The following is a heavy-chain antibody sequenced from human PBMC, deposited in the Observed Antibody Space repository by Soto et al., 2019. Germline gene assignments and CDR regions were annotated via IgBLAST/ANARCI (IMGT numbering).Heavy chain of an antibody. Sequence: SETLSLTCAVYGGFLSESYWTWIRQPPGKGLEWIGEINHGGGTNYNPSLKSRVTMSVDTSQNQFSLRLISVTAADTAMYFCVRISYQLPSSVLWLDPWGQGTPVTVSS. CDR1: GGFLSESY. D-gene: IGHD3-16*02. CDR3: VRISYQLPSSVLWLDP. CDR2: INHGGGT. V-gene: IGHV4-34*01. J-gene: IGHJ5*02.